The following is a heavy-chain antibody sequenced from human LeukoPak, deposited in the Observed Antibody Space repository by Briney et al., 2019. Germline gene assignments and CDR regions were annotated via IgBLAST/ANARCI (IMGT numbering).Heavy chain of an antibody. D-gene: IGHD6-13*01. Sequence: PGGSLRLSCAASGFTFSSYWMSWVRPAPGKGLEWVSGISGSGGSTYYADSVKGRFTISRDNSRNTLYLQMNSPRAQDTAVYYCAILPGYSSGWYEVNYWGEGTLVTVSS. J-gene: IGHJ4*02. CDR3: AILPGYSSGWYEVNY. CDR1: GFTFSSYW. CDR2: ISGSGGST. V-gene: IGHV3-23*01.